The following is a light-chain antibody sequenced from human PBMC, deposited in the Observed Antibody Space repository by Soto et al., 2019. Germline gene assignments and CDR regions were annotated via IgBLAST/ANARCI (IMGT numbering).Light chain of an antibody. J-gene: IGKJ4*01. CDR1: QGISSE. Sequence: AIQLTQSPSSLSASVGDRVTITCRASQGISSELAWYQQEPGKSPKLLIYDAVSLERGVPSRFSGSGSGTDFTLTITSLQPEDFATYYCQQTNNFPLTFGGATKVEIK. CDR3: QQTNNFPLT. V-gene: IGKV1D-13*01. CDR2: DAV.